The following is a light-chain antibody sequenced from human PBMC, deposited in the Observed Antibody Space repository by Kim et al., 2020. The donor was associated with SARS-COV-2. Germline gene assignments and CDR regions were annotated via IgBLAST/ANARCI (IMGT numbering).Light chain of an antibody. Sequence: EIVLMTQSPGTLSLSPGARATLSCRASQSVSSNYLAWYQQKPGQAPRLLIYGISSRATGIPDRFSGSGSGTDFTLTISRLEPEDFAVYYCQQYGSSPRTFGQGTKVDIK. J-gene: IGKJ1*01. CDR3: QQYGSSPRT. CDR1: QSVSSNY. V-gene: IGKV3-20*01. CDR2: GIS.